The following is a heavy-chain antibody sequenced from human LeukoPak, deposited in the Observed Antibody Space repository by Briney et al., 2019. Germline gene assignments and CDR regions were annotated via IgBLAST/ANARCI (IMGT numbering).Heavy chain of an antibody. CDR3: ARDSSSWYGSFDY. Sequence: GGSLRLSCAASGFTFSSYSMNWVRQAPGKGLEWVSYISSSSSTIYYADSVKGRFTISRDNAKNSLYLQMNSLRAEDTAVYYCARDSSSWYGSFDYWGQETLVTVSS. CDR1: GFTFSSYS. J-gene: IGHJ4*02. CDR2: ISSSSSTI. V-gene: IGHV3-48*01. D-gene: IGHD6-13*01.